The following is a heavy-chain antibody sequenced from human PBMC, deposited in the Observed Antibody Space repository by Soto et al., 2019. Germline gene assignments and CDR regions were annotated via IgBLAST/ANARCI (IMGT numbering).Heavy chain of an antibody. D-gene: IGHD5-18*01. CDR1: GFTFSSYA. CDR3: AKDQWSGYSYGYVYYYYGMDV. Sequence: PGGSLRLSCAASGFTFSSYAMSWVRQAPGKGLEWVSAISGSGGSTYYADSVKGRFTISRDNSKNTLYLQMNSLRAEDTAVYYCAKDQWSGYSYGYVYYYYGMDVWGQGTTVTVSS. CDR2: ISGSGGST. V-gene: IGHV3-23*01. J-gene: IGHJ6*02.